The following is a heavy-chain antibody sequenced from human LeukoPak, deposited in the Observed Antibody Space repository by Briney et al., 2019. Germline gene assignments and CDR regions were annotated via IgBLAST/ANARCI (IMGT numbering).Heavy chain of an antibody. CDR1: GGSFSGYY. CDR3: ARGLVRYYYYYMDV. CDR2: INHSGST. D-gene: IGHD2-8*02. Sequence: PSETLSLTCAVYGGSFSGYYWGWIRQPPGKGLEWIAEINHSGSTNYNPSLKSRVTISVDTSKNQFSLKLSSVTAADTAVYYCARGLVRYYYYYMDVWGKGTTVTVSS. J-gene: IGHJ6*03. V-gene: IGHV4-34*01.